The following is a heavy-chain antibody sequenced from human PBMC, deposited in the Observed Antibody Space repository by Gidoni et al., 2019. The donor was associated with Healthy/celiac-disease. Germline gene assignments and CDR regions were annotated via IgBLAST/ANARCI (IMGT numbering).Heavy chain of an antibody. V-gene: IGHV3-23*01. CDR2: ISGSGGST. D-gene: IGHD4-4*01. CDR3: AKGRYSNYLQPINWFDP. Sequence: EVQLLASGGGLVQPGGSLRISCSAAGFTFSSHAMSWVRQAPGKGLEWVSAISGSGGSTYYADSVKGRFTISRDNSKNTLYLQMNSLRAEDTAVYYCAKGRYSNYLQPINWFDPWGQGTLVTVSS. J-gene: IGHJ5*02. CDR1: GFTFSSHA.